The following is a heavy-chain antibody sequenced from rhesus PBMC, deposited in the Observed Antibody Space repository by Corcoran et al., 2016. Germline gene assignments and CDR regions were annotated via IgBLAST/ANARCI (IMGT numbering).Heavy chain of an antibody. CDR3: ARTALRSCFDY. J-gene: IGHJ4*01. V-gene: IGHV4-127*01. CDR2: SCGCSGCP. D-gene: IGHD2-15*01. CDR1: GYSISSGYG. Sequence: QVQLQESGPGLVKPSETLSLTCAVSGYSISSGYGWGLIRQPPGKGLEWLGQSCGCSGCPAYTPSLNGRVTVSKDTSKNQFSRKLSSVTAADTAVYYCARTALRSCFDYWGQGVPVTVSS.